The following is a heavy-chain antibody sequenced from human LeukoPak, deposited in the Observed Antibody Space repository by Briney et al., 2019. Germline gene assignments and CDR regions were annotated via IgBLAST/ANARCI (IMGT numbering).Heavy chain of an antibody. D-gene: IGHD3-3*01. J-gene: IGHJ3*02. Sequence: ASVKVSCKASGYTFTGYYMHWVRQAPGQGLEWMGWINPNSGGTNYAQKFQGRVTMTRDTSISTAYMELSRLRSDDTAVYYCARDLYYDFWSGYPFGAFDTWGQGTMVTVSS. CDR3: ARDLYYDFWSGYPFGAFDT. CDR2: INPNSGGT. V-gene: IGHV1-2*02. CDR1: GYTFTGYY.